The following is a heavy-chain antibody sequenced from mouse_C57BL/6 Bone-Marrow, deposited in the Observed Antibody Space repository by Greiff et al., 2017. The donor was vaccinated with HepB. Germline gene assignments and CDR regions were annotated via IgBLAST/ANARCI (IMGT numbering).Heavy chain of an antibody. Sequence: QVQLQQSGPELVKPGASVKISCKASGYAFSSSWMNWVKQRPGEGLEWIGRIYPGDGDTNYNGKFKGKATLTADKSSSTAYMQLSSLTSEDSAVYFCANYGNYGYWGQGTTLTVSS. D-gene: IGHD2-1*01. V-gene: IGHV1-82*01. CDR2: IYPGDGDT. CDR3: ANYGNYGY. J-gene: IGHJ2*01. CDR1: GYAFSSSW.